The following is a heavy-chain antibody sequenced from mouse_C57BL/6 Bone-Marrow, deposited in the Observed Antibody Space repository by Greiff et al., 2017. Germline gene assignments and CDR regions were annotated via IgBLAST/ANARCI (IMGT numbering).Heavy chain of an antibody. CDR2: IWTGGGT. J-gene: IGHJ4*01. CDR1: GFSLTSYA. CDR3: ARTSYDYDGYYYAMDY. Sequence: VKLVESGPGLVAPSQSLSITCTVSGFSLTSYAISWVRQPPGKGLEWLGVIWTGGGTNYNSALKSRLSISKDNSKSQGFLKMNSLQTDDTARYYCARTSYDYDGYYYAMDYWGQGTSVTVSS. D-gene: IGHD2-4*01. V-gene: IGHV2-9-1*01.